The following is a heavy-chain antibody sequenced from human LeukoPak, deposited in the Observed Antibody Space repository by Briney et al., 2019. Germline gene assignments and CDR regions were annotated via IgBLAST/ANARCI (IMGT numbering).Heavy chain of an antibody. Sequence: PSETLSLTCTVYGGSFSGYYWSWIRQPPGKGPEWIGEINHSGSTNYNPSLKSRVTISVDTSKNQFSLKLSSVTAADTAVYYCARGGLYGDYNWFDPWGQGTLVTVSS. CDR2: INHSGST. CDR3: ARGGLYGDYNWFDP. D-gene: IGHD4-17*01. CDR1: GGSFSGYY. J-gene: IGHJ5*02. V-gene: IGHV4-34*01.